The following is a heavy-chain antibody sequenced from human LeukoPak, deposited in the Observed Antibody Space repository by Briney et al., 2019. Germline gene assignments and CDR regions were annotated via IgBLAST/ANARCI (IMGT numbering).Heavy chain of an antibody. CDR1: GGTFITYA. Sequence: GASVTVSSKASGGTFITYAISWVRQAPGQGREWMGGIIPIFGSANYAQKFQGRVTITADESTSTAYMELSSLRSEDTAVYYCARDYYDILTGYYSFDYWGQGTLVTVSS. CDR2: IIPIFGSA. CDR3: ARDYYDILTGYYSFDY. D-gene: IGHD3-9*01. V-gene: IGHV1-69*13. J-gene: IGHJ4*02.